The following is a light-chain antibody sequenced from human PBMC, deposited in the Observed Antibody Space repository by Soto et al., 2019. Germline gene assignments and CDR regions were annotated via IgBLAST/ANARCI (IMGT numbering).Light chain of an antibody. J-gene: IGKJ2*01. Sequence: DIQMTQSPSSLSASVGDRVTITCRASQGISKYIAWFQQKPGKAPKSLIYATSRLRSGVPTKFSGSGSGTDFTLTISSLQPDDFATYYCQQYNSYPRTFGQGTKLE. CDR2: ATS. CDR3: QQYNSYPRT. V-gene: IGKV1-16*02. CDR1: QGISKY.